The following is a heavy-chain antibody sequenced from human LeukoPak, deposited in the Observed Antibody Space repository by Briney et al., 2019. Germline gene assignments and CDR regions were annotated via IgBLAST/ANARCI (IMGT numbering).Heavy chain of an antibody. CDR3: ARVPSSYNWNYLAWFDP. Sequence: SVKVSCKASGGTFSSYAISWVRQAPGQGLEWMGGIIPIFGTANYAQKFQGRVTITTDESTSTAYMELSSLRSEDTAVYYCARVPSSYNWNYLAWFDPWGQGTLVTVSS. V-gene: IGHV1-69*05. CDR2: IIPIFGTA. CDR1: GGTFSSYA. J-gene: IGHJ5*02. D-gene: IGHD1-7*01.